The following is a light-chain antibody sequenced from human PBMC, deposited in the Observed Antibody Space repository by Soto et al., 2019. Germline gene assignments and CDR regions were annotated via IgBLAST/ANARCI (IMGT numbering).Light chain of an antibody. CDR1: QSVLYRSNNNNY. Sequence: DIVMTQSPDSLAVSLGERATINCKSSQSVLYRSNNNNYLAWYQQKSGQPPRLLIYWASTRESGVPDRFSGSGSGTDFTLTISSLQAEDVAVYYCQQYYSTPWTFGQGTKVEIK. J-gene: IGKJ1*01. CDR2: WAS. V-gene: IGKV4-1*01. CDR3: QQYYSTPWT.